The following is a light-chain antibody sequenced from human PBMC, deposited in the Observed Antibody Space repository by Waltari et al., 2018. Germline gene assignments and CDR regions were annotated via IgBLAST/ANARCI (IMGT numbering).Light chain of an antibody. CDR1: NIGRKG. J-gene: IGLJ2*01. CDR3: QVWDSSSDHVV. Sequence: SYVLTQPPSVSVAPGQTARITCGGINIGRKGVHWYQQKPGQAPGLVVYDDSDRPSGLPVRFSGANSGNPATLTISRVAAGDEADYYCQVWDSSSDHVVFGGGTKLTVL. V-gene: IGLV3-21*02. CDR2: DDS.